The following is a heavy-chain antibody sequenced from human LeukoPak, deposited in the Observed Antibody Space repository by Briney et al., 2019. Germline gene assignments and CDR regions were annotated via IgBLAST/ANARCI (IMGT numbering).Heavy chain of an antibody. CDR1: GGSISSYY. CDR3: ARDVSGQGPFDY. D-gene: IGHD6-19*01. CDR2: IYTSGST. J-gene: IGHJ4*02. Sequence: SDTLSLTCTVSGGSISSYYWSLIRQPGGTGLEWIGRIYTSGSTNYNPALKSRVTMSVDTSKNQFSLKLSSVTAAHTAVYYCARDVSGQGPFDYWGQGTLVTVSS. V-gene: IGHV4-4*07.